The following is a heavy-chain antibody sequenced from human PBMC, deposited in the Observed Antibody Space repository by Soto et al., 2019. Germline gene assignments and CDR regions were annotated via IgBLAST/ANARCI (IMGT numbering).Heavy chain of an antibody. D-gene: IGHD2-2*02. CDR2: IYYSGST. Sequence: SETLSLTCTVSGGSISSYYWSWIRQPPGKGLEWIGYIYYSGSTNYNPSLKSRVTISVDTSKNQFSLKLSSVTAADTAVYYCARQTKVVPAAISAYFDYWGQGTLVTVSS. CDR1: GGSISSYY. CDR3: ARQTKVVPAAISAYFDY. J-gene: IGHJ4*02. V-gene: IGHV4-59*08.